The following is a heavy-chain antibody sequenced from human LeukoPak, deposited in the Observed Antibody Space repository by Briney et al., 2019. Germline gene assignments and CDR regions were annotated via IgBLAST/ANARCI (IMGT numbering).Heavy chain of an antibody. J-gene: IGHJ6*02. Sequence: VSVKVSCKASGYTFTGYYMHWVRQAPGQGLERMGWINPNSGGTNYAQKFQGWVTMPRDTSISTAYMELSRLRSDDTAVYSCARGPGGDYYDRSGNPLYGMDVWGQGTTVTVSS. CDR3: ARGPGGDYYDRSGNPLYGMDV. CDR1: GYTFTGYY. CDR2: INPNSGGT. D-gene: IGHD3-22*01. V-gene: IGHV1-2*04.